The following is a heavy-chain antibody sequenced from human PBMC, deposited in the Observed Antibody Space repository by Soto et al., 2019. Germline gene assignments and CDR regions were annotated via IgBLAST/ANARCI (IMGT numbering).Heavy chain of an antibody. CDR3: ATNSGWGTVYYFDF. D-gene: IGHD6-19*01. CDR2: IIPVFGTP. CDR1: GYSFSSHA. Sequence: QVQLEQSGSEVKKSGSSVKVSCKASGYSFSSHAITWVRQAPGQGLEWMGGIIPVFGTPSYAQKFQGRVTISADKSTNTSYLELRSLRSEDTAVYYCATNSGWGTVYYFDFWGQGTPVTVSS. J-gene: IGHJ4*02. V-gene: IGHV1-69*06.